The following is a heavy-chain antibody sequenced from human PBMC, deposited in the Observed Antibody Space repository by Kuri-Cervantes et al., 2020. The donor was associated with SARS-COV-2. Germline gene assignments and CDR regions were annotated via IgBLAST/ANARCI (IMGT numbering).Heavy chain of an antibody. CDR3: ARVVGCSSTSCYTLYSDY. D-gene: IGHD2-2*02. Sequence: SQTLSLTCAVYGGSFSGYYWSWIRQPPGKGLEWIGEINHSGSTNYNPSLKSRVTLSIDTSKNQFSLKLSSVTAADTAVYYCARVVGCSSTSCYTLYSDYWGQGTLVTVSS. J-gene: IGHJ4*02. CDR1: GGSFSGYY. CDR2: INHSGST. V-gene: IGHV4-34*01.